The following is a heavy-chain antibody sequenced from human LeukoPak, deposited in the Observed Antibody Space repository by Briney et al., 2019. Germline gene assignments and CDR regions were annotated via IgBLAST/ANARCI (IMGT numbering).Heavy chain of an antibody. D-gene: IGHD1-26*01. CDR1: GYSISSGYY. CDR2: MLYNGSP. V-gene: IGHV4-38-2*02. CDR3: ARVVGTVGVAGGYFDL. Sequence: SETLSLTCTVSGYSISSGYYWGWIRPPPGKGLEWIGYMLYNGSPYYNPSRKSRVTISLDTSKNQFSLKLSSVTAADTAVYFCARVVGTVGVAGGYFDLWGRGTLVAVSS. J-gene: IGHJ2*01.